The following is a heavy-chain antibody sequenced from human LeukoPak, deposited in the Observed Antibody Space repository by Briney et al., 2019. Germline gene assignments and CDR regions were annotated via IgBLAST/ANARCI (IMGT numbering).Heavy chain of an antibody. CDR3: VKVRRGYSYVSDAFDI. D-gene: IGHD5-18*01. V-gene: IGHV3-64D*09. CDR1: GFTFSSYA. J-gene: IGHJ3*02. CDR2: ISSNGGST. Sequence: GGSLRLSCSASGFTFSSYAMHWVRQAPGKGLEYVSAISSNGGSTYYADSVKGRFTISRDTSKNTLYLQMSSLRAKDTAVYYCVKVRRGYSYVSDAFDIWGQGTMVTVSS.